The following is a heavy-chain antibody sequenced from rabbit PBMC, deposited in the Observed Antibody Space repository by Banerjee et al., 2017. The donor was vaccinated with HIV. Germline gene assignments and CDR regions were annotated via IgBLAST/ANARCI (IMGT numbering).Heavy chain of an antibody. D-gene: IGHD1-1*01. J-gene: IGHJ3*01. Sequence: QSLEESGGDLVKPGASLTLTCRASGFSFSSNYYMCWVRQAPGKGLEWIACIYAGSSGSTYYASWAKGRFTISKTSSTTVTLQMTSLTAADTATYFCAKSGAGYDSDGAAMTRLDLWGPGTLVTVS. CDR1: GFSFSSNYY. V-gene: IGHV1S40*01. CDR3: AKSGAGYDSDGAAMTRLDL. CDR2: IYAGSSGST.